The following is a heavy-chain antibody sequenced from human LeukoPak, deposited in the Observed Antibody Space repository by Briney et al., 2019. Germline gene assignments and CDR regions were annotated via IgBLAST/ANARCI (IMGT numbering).Heavy chain of an antibody. CDR2: INPSSGGT. Sequence: GASVKVSCKASGYTFTGYYMHWVRQAPGQGLEWMGWINPSSGGTNYAQKFQGRVTMTRDTSISTAYMELSRLRSGDTAVYYCARGHSVSVDAFDIWGQGTMVTVSS. CDR1: GYTFTGYY. D-gene: IGHD3-10*01. J-gene: IGHJ3*02. V-gene: IGHV1-2*02. CDR3: ARGHSVSVDAFDI.